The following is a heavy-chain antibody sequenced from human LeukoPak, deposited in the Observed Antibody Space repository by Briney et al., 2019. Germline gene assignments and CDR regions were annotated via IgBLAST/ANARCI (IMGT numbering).Heavy chain of an antibody. CDR1: GYTFTSYY. Sequence: GSSVKVSCKSSGYTFTSYYMHWLRQAPGPGLERMGIINPSGGSTSYAQKFQGRVTMTRDTSTSTVYMELSSLRSEDTAVYYCARDVGYGMDVWGQGTTVTVSS. CDR3: ARDVGYGMDV. CDR2: INPSGGST. J-gene: IGHJ6*02. V-gene: IGHV1-46*01.